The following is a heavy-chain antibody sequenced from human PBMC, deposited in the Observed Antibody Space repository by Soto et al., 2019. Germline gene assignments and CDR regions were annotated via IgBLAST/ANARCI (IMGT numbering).Heavy chain of an antibody. Sequence: EVQLVESGGGLEQPGRSLRLSCAASGFSFEAYAMHWVRQVPGKGLEWVSGLSWNSGNIGYAESVKGRFTISRDNAKNSLYLQMNSLGVEDTALYYCAKAPQWAGYWYFDLWGSGTLVTVSS. J-gene: IGHJ2*01. CDR1: GFSFEAYA. CDR3: AKAPQWAGYWYFDL. CDR2: LSWNSGNI. V-gene: IGHV3-9*01. D-gene: IGHD1-26*01.